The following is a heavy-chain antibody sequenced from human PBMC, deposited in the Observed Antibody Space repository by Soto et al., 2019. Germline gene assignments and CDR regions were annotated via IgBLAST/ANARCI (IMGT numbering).Heavy chain of an antibody. CDR3: ARPGRTSIEQWLVRDYFDY. V-gene: IGHV4-39*01. J-gene: IGHJ4*02. D-gene: IGHD6-19*01. Sequence: PSETLSLTCTVSGGSISSSSYYWGWIRQLPGKGLEWIGSIYYSGSTYYNPSLKSRVTISVDTSKNQFSLELSSVTAADTAVYYCARPGRTSIEQWLVRDYFDYWGQGTLVTVAS. CDR2: IYYSGST. CDR1: GGSISSSSYY.